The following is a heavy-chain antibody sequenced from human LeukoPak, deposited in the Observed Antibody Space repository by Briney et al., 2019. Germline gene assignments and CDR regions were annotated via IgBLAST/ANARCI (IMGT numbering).Heavy chain of an antibody. CDR3: ARMENYYDSSPYYYYMDV. CDR2: IYYSGST. CDR1: GGSFSGYY. V-gene: IGHV4-59*01. J-gene: IGHJ6*03. D-gene: IGHD3-22*01. Sequence: PSETLSLTCAVYGGSFSGYYWSWLRQPPGKGLEWIGYIYYSGSTNYNPSLKSRVTISVDTSKNQFSLKLSSVTAADTAVYYCARMENYYDSSPYYYYMDVWGKGTTVTISS.